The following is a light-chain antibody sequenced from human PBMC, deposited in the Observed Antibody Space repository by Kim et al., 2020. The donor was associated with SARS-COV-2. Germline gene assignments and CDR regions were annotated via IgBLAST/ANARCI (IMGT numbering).Light chain of an antibody. CDR2: VVS. Sequence: GHSFPVSSPATIRDLGVYTFVSCYQQHPCKAPNLMIYVVSNRPSAVSNRFSGSKSGNTASLTISVLQAEDEANYYCSSYTSSSTYVFGTGTKVTVL. J-gene: IGLJ1*01. CDR3: SSYTSSSTYV. V-gene: IGLV2-14*03. CDR1: IRDLGVYTF.